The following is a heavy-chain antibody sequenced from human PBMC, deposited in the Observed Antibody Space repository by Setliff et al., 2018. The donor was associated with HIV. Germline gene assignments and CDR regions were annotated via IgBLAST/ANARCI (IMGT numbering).Heavy chain of an antibody. CDR1: GGTFSSYV. J-gene: IGHJ4*02. Sequence: SVKVSCKASGGTFSSYVINWVRQAPGRGLEWMGGAIPMLGIANHVHKFQGRVTITADKSTSTAYMELNSLRSEDTAVYYCARSSYYDVNSPFDYWGQGTRVTV. CDR3: ARSSYYDVNSPFDY. D-gene: IGHD3-16*01. V-gene: IGHV1-69*10. CDR2: AIPMLGIA.